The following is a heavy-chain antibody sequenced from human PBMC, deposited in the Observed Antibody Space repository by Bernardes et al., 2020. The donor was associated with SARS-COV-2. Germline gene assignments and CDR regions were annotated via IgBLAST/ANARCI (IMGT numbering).Heavy chain of an antibody. Sequence: GGSLRLSCAASGFTFSSYAMSWVRQAPGKGLEWVSAISGSGGSTYYADSVKGRFTISRDNSKNTLYLQMNSLRAEDTAVYYCAKAYCSSTSCQWVGYFDYWGQGTLVTVSS. CDR2: ISGSGGST. D-gene: IGHD2-2*01. CDR3: AKAYCSSTSCQWVGYFDY. V-gene: IGHV3-23*01. J-gene: IGHJ4*02. CDR1: GFTFSSYA.